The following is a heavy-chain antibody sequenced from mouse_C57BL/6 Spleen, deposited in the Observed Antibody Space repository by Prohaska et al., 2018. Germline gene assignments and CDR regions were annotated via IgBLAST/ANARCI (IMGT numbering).Heavy chain of an antibody. CDR2: ISDGGSYT. J-gene: IGHJ1*03. CDR1: GFTFSSYA. Sequence: EVQLVESGGGLVKPGGSLKLSCAASGFTFSSYAMSWVRQTPDKRLEWVATISDGGSYTYYPDNVKGRFTISRDNAKNNLYLQMSHLKSEDTAMYYCARVYDWYFDVWGTGTKVTVSS. V-gene: IGHV5-4*01. CDR3: ARVYDWYFDV.